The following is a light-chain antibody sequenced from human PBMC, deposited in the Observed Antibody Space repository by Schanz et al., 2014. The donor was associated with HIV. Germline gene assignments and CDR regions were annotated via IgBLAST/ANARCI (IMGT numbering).Light chain of an antibody. Sequence: QSALTQPASVSGSPGQSITISCTGTSSDAGRSDSVSWFQQNPGKAPQLMIYDFSNPPSGVSNRFSGAKSGNTASLTIYGLQAEDEADYYCSSYTSSSTWVFGGGTKLTVL. CDR3: SSYTSSSTWV. V-gene: IGLV2-14*03. CDR2: DFS. J-gene: IGLJ3*02. CDR1: SSDAGRSDS.